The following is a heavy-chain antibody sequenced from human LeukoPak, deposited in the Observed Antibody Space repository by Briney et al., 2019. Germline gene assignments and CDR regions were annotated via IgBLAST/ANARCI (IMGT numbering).Heavy chain of an antibody. J-gene: IGHJ4*02. Sequence: SETLSLTCTVSGGSISSGGYYWSWIRQHPGKGLEWIGYIYYSGSTYYNPSLKSRVTTSVDTSKNQFSLKLSSVTAADTAVYYCARGDTAMVTPGYWGQGTLVTVSS. V-gene: IGHV4-31*03. CDR3: ARGDTAMVTPGY. D-gene: IGHD5-18*01. CDR1: GGSISSGGYY. CDR2: IYYSGST.